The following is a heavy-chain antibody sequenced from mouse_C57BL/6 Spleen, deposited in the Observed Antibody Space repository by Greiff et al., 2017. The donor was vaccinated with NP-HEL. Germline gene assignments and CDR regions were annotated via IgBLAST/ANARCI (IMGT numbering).Heavy chain of an antibody. CDR1: GYTFTSYW. CDR2: IYPGSGST. V-gene: IGHV1-55*01. CDR3: ARSIFPYYYGSSMFAY. D-gene: IGHD1-1*01. J-gene: IGHJ3*01. Sequence: QVQLQQPGAELVKPGASVKMSCKASGYTFTSYWITWVKQRPGQGLEWIGDIYPGSGSTNYNEKFKSKAILTVDTSSSTAYMQLSSLTSEDSAVYYCARSIFPYYYGSSMFAYWGQGTLVTVSA.